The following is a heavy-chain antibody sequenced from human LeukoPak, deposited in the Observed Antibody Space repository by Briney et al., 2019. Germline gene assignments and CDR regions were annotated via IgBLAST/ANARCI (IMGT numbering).Heavy chain of an antibody. D-gene: IGHD6-13*01. CDR1: GFTFSSYS. V-gene: IGHV3-21*01. Sequence: GGSLRLSCAASGFTFSSYSMNWVRQAPGKGLEWVSSISSSSSYIYYADSVKGRLTISRDNAKNSLYLQMNSLRAEDTAVYYCARGTDSSSWYGSYYYYYYMDVWGKGTTVTVSS. CDR3: ARGTDSSSWYGSYYYYYYMDV. J-gene: IGHJ6*03. CDR2: ISSSSSYI.